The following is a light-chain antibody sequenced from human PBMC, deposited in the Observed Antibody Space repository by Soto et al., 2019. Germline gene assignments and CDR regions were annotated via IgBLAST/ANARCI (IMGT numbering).Light chain of an antibody. CDR1: QSVSNNY. V-gene: IGKV3-20*01. Sequence: IVXTQSPXTLSLSPXXRATLSCRASQSVSNNYLAWYQQKPGQAPRLLIYGASNRATGIPDRFSGSGSGTDFTLTISRLEPEDFAVYYCQQYGSSGTFGQGTKVDI. J-gene: IGKJ1*01. CDR2: GAS. CDR3: QQYGSSGT.